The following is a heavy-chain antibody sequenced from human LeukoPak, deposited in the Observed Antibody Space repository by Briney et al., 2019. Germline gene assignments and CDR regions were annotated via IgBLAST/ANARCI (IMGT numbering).Heavy chain of an antibody. CDR3: ARVRDSSGWYLDAFDI. CDR2: INHSGST. V-gene: IGHV4-34*01. D-gene: IGHD6-19*01. Sequence: ESSETLSLTCAVYGGSFSGYYWSWIRQPPGKGLEWIGEINHSGSTNYNPSLKSRVTISVDTSKNQFSLKLSSVTAADTAVYYCARVRDSSGWYLDAFDIWGQGTMVTVSS. J-gene: IGHJ3*02. CDR1: GGSFSGYY.